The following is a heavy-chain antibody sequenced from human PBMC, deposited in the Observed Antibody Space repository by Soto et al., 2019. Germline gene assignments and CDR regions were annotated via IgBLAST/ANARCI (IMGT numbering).Heavy chain of an antibody. J-gene: IGHJ3*02. CDR1: GGSINSYY. Sequence: SETLSLTCSVSGGSINSYYWSWIRQPPGKGLEWVGYIYYTGSTNYNPSLKSRVTISVDTSKKHFSLKLASVTAADTAEYYCARMHGEYDAFDIWGQGTTVTVSS. CDR2: IYYTGST. CDR3: ARMHGEYDAFDI. V-gene: IGHV4-59*08.